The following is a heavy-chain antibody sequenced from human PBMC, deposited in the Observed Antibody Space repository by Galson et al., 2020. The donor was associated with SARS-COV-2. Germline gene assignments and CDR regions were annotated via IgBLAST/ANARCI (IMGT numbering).Heavy chain of an antibody. CDR1: GGSITTGGYQ. D-gene: IGHD4-17*01. J-gene: IGHJ4*02. CDR3: ARGGWGGDFVDI. V-gene: IGHV4-30-4*08. Sequence: SETLSLTCSVSGGSITTGGYQWCWIRQPPGKGLEWIGYIFSSGSSYYNPSLKSRLTISVDTSKNQFSVGLTSVTAADTDVYYCARGGWGGDFVDIWGQGALVSVSS. CDR2: IFSSGSS.